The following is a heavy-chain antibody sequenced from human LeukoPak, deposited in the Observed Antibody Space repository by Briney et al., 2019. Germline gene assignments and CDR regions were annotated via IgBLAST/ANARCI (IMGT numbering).Heavy chain of an antibody. CDR3: ARAGGWARGDYKADAFDI. CDR2: ISVHKGDT. V-gene: IGHV1-18*01. D-gene: IGHD6-19*01. J-gene: IGHJ3*02. CDR1: GYTFTNLG. Sequence: GASVKVSCKASGYTFTNLGISWVRQAPGQGLEWMGWISVHKGDTNYAQILQGRVTMTTDTSTSTAYMELRSLRSDDTAVYYCARAGGWARGDYKADAFDIWGQGTMVTVSS.